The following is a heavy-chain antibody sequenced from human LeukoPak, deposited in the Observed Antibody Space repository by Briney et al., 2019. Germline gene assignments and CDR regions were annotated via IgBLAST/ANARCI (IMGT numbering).Heavy chain of an antibody. J-gene: IGHJ4*02. Sequence: GGSLRLSCAPSGFTLCSFNMHWLPQCPGKGREWLAHIPYDGTKTYYAESVKGRFTVSRDNSKNTLFLQMNSLSAEDTAIYYCEREWFGESNWGQGARVTVSS. CDR1: GFTLCSFN. CDR2: IPYDGTKT. V-gene: IGHV3-30*04. CDR3: EREWFGESN. D-gene: IGHD3-10*01.